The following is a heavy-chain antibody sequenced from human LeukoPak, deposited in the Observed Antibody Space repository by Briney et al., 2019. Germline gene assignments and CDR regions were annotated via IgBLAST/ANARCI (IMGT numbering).Heavy chain of an antibody. CDR1: GFTFSSYG. V-gene: IGHV3-33*01. J-gene: IGHJ4*02. CDR3: ARADGGSGSYHFDY. CDR2: IWYDGSNK. D-gene: IGHD3-10*01. Sequence: GGSLRLSCAASGFTFSSYGMHWVRQAPGKGLEWVAVIWYDGSNKYYADSVKGRFTISRDNSKNTLYLQVNSLRAEDTAVYYCARADGGSGSYHFDYWGQGTLVTVSS.